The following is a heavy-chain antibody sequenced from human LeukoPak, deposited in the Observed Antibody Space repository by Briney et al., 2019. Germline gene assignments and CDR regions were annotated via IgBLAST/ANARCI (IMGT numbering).Heavy chain of an antibody. D-gene: IGHD5-18*01. CDR1: GFTFSSYS. CDR2: ISSSSSYI. CDR3: VREGYYYFGF. Sequence: GGSLRLSCAASGFTFSSYSMNWVRQAPGKGLEWVSSISSSSSYIYYADSVKGRFTISRDNAKNSLYLQMNSLRAEDTAVYYCVREGYYYFGFWGQGTLVTVSS. J-gene: IGHJ4*02. V-gene: IGHV3-21*01.